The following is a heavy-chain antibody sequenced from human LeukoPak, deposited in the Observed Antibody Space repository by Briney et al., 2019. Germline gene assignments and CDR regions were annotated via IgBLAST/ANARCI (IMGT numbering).Heavy chain of an antibody. V-gene: IGHV1-18*01. D-gene: IGHD3-22*01. CDR3: ARGGNYSDSSGYFHY. CDR2: ISAYNGNT. J-gene: IGHJ4*02. Sequence: GASVKVSCKASGYTFTSYGISWVRQAPGQGLEWMGWISAYNGNTNYAQKLQGRVTMTTDASTSTAYMELRSLRSDDTAVYYCARGGNYSDSSGYFHYWGQGTLVTVSS. CDR1: GYTFTSYG.